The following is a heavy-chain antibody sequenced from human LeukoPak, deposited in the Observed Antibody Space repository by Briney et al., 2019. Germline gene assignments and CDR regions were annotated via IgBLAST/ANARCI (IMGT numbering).Heavy chain of an antibody. J-gene: IGHJ5*02. Sequence: PSETLSLTCTVSGGSISSYYWSWIRQPAGKGLEWIGRIYTSGSTNYNPSLKSRVTMSVDTSKNQFSLKLSSVTAADTAVYYCARVVYVSSGYYSPWFDPWGQGTLVTVSS. CDR3: ARVVYVSSGYYSPWFDP. D-gene: IGHD3-22*01. CDR1: GGSISSYY. V-gene: IGHV4-4*07. CDR2: IYTSGST.